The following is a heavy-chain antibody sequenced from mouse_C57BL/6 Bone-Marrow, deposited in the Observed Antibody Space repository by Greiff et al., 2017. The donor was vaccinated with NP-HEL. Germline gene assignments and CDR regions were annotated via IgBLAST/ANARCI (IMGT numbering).Heavy chain of an antibody. CDR3: ARALYYSNYAWFAY. V-gene: IGHV1-81*01. D-gene: IGHD2-5*01. CDR1: GYTFTSYG. Sequence: QVQLQQSGAELARPGASVKLSCKASGYTFTSYGISWVKQRTGQGLEWIGEIYPRSGNTYYNEKFKGKATLTADKSSSTAYMELRSLTSEDSAVYFCARALYYSNYAWFAYWGQGTLVTVSA. CDR2: IYPRSGNT. J-gene: IGHJ3*01.